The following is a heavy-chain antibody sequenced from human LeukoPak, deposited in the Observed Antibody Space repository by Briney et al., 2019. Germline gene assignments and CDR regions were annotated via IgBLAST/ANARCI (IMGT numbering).Heavy chain of an antibody. CDR2: INHSGST. J-gene: IGHJ4*02. V-gene: IGHV4-34*01. CDR3: ASTERCSTTCPLDY. D-gene: IGHD2-2*01. Sequence: SETLSLTCAVYGGSFRGYYWSWIRQPPGRGLEWIGEINHSGSTNYNPSLKSRVTISLDTSMKKFSLKLNSVTAADTAVYYCASTERCSTTCPLDYWGQGTLVTVSS. CDR1: GGSFRGYY.